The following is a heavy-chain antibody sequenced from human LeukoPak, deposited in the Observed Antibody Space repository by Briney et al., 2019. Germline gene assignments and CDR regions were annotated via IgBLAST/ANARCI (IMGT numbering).Heavy chain of an antibody. CDR3: VSRYIDWFVPAGV. J-gene: IGHJ6*02. Sequence: TGGSLRLSCVASGFTLNQYSMNWVRQAPGKGLEWVSSIGKTSNYIYYADSVKGRFTISRDNAKNSLYLQMNSLRAEDTAVYYCVSRYIDWFVPAGVWGQGTTVTVSS. D-gene: IGHD3-9*01. CDR2: IGKTSNYI. V-gene: IGHV3-21*06. CDR1: GFTLNQYS.